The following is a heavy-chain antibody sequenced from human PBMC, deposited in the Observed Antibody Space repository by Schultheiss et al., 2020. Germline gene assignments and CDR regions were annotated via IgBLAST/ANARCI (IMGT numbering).Heavy chain of an antibody. Sequence: GGSLRLSCKGSGYSFTSYWIGWVRQMPGKGLEWMGIIYPGDSDTRYSPSFQGQVTISADKSISTAYLQWSSLKASDTAMYYCARLEQWMVPDYWGQGTLVTVYS. V-gene: IGHV5-51*01. CDR3: ARLEQWMVPDY. J-gene: IGHJ4*02. CDR2: IYPGDSDT. CDR1: GYSFTSYW. D-gene: IGHD6-19*01.